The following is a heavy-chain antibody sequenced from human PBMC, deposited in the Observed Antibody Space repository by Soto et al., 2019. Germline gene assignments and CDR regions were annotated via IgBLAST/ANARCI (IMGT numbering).Heavy chain of an antibody. CDR1: GGTFSSYA. CDR3: ARDPSYYYDSSGWGFDY. D-gene: IGHD3-22*01. V-gene: IGHV1-69*06. J-gene: IGHJ4*02. Sequence: QVQLVQSGAEVKKPGSSVKVSCKASGGTFSSYAIDWVRQAPGQGLEWMGGITPVFGTANYAQKFQGRVTITADKSTSTAYMELSSLRSEDTAVYYCARDPSYYYDSSGWGFDYWGQGTLVTVSS. CDR2: ITPVFGTA.